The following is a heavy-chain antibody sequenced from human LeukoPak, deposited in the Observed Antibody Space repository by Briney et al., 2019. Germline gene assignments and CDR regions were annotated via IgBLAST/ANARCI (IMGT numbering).Heavy chain of an antibody. CDR1: GGSISGYY. D-gene: IGHD5-24*01. CDR3: ARGGDGYFDY. V-gene: IGHV4-59*01. Sequence: SETLSLTCTVSGGSISGYYWSWIRQPPGKRLEWIGYTSYSGSTNYNPSLKSRVTISVDTSKNQFSLKLSSVTAADTAVYYCARGGDGYFDYWGQGTLVTVSS. J-gene: IGHJ4*02. CDR2: TSYSGST.